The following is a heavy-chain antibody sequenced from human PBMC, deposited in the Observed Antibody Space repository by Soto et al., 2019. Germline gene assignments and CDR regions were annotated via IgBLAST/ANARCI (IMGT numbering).Heavy chain of an antibody. CDR3: ARGGGIAARPNWFDP. CDR2: INHSGST. D-gene: IGHD6-6*01. Sequence: QVQLQQWGAGLLKPSETLSLTCAVYGGSFSGYYWSWIRQPPGKGLERIGEINHSGSTNYNPSLKSRVTISVDTSKNQFSLKLSSVTAADTAVYYCARGGGIAARPNWFDPWGQGTLVTVSS. V-gene: IGHV4-34*01. CDR1: GGSFSGYY. J-gene: IGHJ5*02.